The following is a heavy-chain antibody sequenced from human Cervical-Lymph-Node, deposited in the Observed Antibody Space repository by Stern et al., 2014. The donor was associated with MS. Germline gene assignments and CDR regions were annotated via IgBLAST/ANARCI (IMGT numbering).Heavy chain of an antibody. V-gene: IGHV1-3*01. CDR2: INGGPGTT. D-gene: IGHD4-11*01. CDR3: ARQPDYSDFLDF. J-gene: IGHJ4*02. CDR1: GYNFIDHA. Sequence: VQLVESGAEVKKPGASMTISCKTSGYNFIDHAIHWVRPAPGQRLEWMGWINGGPGTTKYSQKFQGRVSFTRDKAASAAYMDLSSLSPDDTAVYYCARQPDYSDFLDFWGQGTLVTVSS.